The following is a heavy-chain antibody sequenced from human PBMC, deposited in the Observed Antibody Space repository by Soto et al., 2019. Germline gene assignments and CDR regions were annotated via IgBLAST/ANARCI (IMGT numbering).Heavy chain of an antibody. CDR1: GFTFNNFA. Sequence: PGGSLRLSCAASGFTFNNFAMHWVRQAPGKGLEWVAFISYDGTYKYYADSVRGRFTVYRDNSKSTLFLQMNSLKFEDTAVYVCANEVDVASSSLQYGMDVWGQGTTVTVSS. J-gene: IGHJ6*02. CDR3: ANEVDVASSSLQYGMDV. CDR2: ISYDGTYK. D-gene: IGHD5-12*01. V-gene: IGHV3-30*14.